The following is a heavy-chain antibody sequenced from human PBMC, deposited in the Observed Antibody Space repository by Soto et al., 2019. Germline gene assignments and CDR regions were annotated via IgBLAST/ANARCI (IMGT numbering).Heavy chain of an antibody. V-gene: IGHV4-34*01. CDR2: INHSGST. D-gene: IGHD3-16*01. CDR3: ANLDMITFGGIIGTNDEFDI. Sequence: SETLSLTCAVYGGSFSGYYWSWIRQPPGKGLEWIGEINHSGSTNYNPSLKSRVAISGDTSKNQFSLRLSSVTAADTAVYYCANLDMITFGGIIGTNDEFDIWGQGTMVTGSS. CDR1: GGSFSGYY. J-gene: IGHJ3*02.